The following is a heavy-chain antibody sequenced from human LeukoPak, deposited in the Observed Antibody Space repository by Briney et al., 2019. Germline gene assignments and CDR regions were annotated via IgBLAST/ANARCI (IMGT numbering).Heavy chain of an antibody. CDR2: TSYDGSKK. J-gene: IGHJ3*01. Sequence: GRPLRLSCAASGFTFRAHSMHWVRQAPGKGLEWVAFTSYDGSKKYYGDSVKGRFTISRDNSKKTLYLQMNSLRAEDTAVYYCAKGKVNHDGALDAWGQGTLVTVSS. CDR3: AKGKVNHDGALDA. D-gene: IGHD2-21*01. V-gene: IGHV3-30-3*01. CDR1: GFTFRAHS.